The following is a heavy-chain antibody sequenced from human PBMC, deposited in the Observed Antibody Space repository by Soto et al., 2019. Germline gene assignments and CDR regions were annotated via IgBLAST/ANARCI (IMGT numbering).Heavy chain of an antibody. CDR2: IYSGGST. CDR1: GCTVSSNC. V-gene: IGHV3-53*02. CDR3: ARGEYSSGRYDN. D-gene: IGHD6-19*01. J-gene: IGHJ4*02. Sequence: EVQLVETGGGLIQPGGSLRLPCAASGCTVSSNCMSWVRQAPGKGLEWVSVIYSGGSTSYADSVKGRFTISRDNSKNTLYLQMNSLRVEDTAVYYCARGEYSSGRYDNWGQGTLVTVSS.